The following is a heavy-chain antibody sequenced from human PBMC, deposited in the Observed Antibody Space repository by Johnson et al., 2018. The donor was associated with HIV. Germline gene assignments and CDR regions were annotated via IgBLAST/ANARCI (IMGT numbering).Heavy chain of an antibody. Sequence: VQVVESGGTVVRPGGSLRLSCAASGFNLDDYGMSWVRQAPGKGLEWVGRIKSKTDGGTTDSAAPVKGRFTISRDDSKNTLYLQMNSLKTEDTAVYYCTTGISWFGAITFDIWGQGTMVTVSS. V-gene: IGHV3-15*02. D-gene: IGHD3-10*01. J-gene: IGHJ3*02. CDR1: GFNLDDYG. CDR2: IKSKTDGGTT. CDR3: TTGISWFGAITFDI.